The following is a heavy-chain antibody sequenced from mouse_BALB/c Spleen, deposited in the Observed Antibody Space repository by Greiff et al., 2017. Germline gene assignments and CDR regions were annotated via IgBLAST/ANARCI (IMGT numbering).Heavy chain of an antibody. CDR3: ARGRGYAMDY. J-gene: IGHJ4*01. CDR1: GFTFSSYA. V-gene: IGHV5-6-5*01. CDR2: ISSGGST. Sequence: EVQGVESGGGLVKPGGSLKLSCAASGFTFSSYAMSWVRQTPEKRLEWVASISSGGSTYYPDSVKGRFTISRDNARNILYLQMSSLRSEDTAMYYCARGRGYAMDYWGQGTSVTVSS.